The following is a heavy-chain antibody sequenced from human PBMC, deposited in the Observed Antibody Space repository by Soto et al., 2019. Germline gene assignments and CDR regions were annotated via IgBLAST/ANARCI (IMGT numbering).Heavy chain of an antibody. V-gene: IGHV3-48*03. CDR3: ARARDTVVTGDAFDI. CDR1: GFTFSSYE. D-gene: IGHD2-15*01. CDR2: ISSSGSTI. Sequence: PGGSLRLSCAASGFTFSSYEMNWVRHAPGKGLEWVSYISSSGSTIYYADSVKGRFTISRDNAKNSLYLQMNSLRAEDTAVYYCARARDTVVTGDAFDIWGQGTMVTVSS. J-gene: IGHJ3*02.